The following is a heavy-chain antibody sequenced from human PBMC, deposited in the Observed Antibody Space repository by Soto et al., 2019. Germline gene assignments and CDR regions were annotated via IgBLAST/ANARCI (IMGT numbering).Heavy chain of an antibody. CDR1: GFTFSSYA. J-gene: IGHJ6*02. Sequence: EVQLLESGGGLVQPGGYLRLSCAASGFTFSSYAMSWVRQAPGKGLEWVSTIRGSAGNAYYADSVKGRFSISRDNSKNTLRLQTNSLRADETAVYYCAKDGASGSYPPYYYFGMDVWGQGTTVTVSS. V-gene: IGHV3-23*01. CDR2: IRGSAGNA. D-gene: IGHD1-26*01. CDR3: AKDGASGSYPPYYYFGMDV.